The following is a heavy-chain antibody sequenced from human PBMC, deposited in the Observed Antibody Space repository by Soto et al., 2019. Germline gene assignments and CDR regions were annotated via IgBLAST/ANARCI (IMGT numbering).Heavy chain of an antibody. D-gene: IGHD5-12*01. CDR3: ARAYGGYADY. CDR1: DGSSSSYY. Sequence: QVQLQESGPGLVKPSETLSLTCTVSDGSSSSYYWSWIRQPPGKGLEWIGYIYYSGSTNYNPSLKSRVTISVDTSKNQFSLKLSSVTAADTAVYYCARAYGGYADYWGQGALVTVSS. CDR2: IYYSGST. V-gene: IGHV4-59*01. J-gene: IGHJ4*02.